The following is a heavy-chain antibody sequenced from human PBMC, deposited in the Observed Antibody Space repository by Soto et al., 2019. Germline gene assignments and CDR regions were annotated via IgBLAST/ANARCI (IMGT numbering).Heavy chain of an antibody. V-gene: IGHV4-59*08. CDR3: ARHSALVPLAAFDY. Sequence: PSETLSLTCTVSGGSISSYYWSWIRQPPGKGLEWIAYIYYSGSTNYNPSLKSRVTISVDTSKNQFSLKLSSVTAADTAVYYCARHSALVPLAAFDYWGQGTLVTVSS. CDR1: GGSISSYY. J-gene: IGHJ4*02. CDR2: IYYSGST. D-gene: IGHD2-8*01.